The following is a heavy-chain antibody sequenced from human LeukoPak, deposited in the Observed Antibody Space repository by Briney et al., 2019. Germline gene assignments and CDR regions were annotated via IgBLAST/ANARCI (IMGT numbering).Heavy chain of an antibody. Sequence: SETLSLTCAVYGGSFSGYYWSWIRQPPGKGLEWIGEINHSGSTNYNPSLKSRVTISVDTSKNQFSLKLSSVTAADTAVYYCARQGLGIVGATIDYWGQGTLVTVSS. CDR1: GGSFSGYY. CDR2: INHSGST. J-gene: IGHJ4*02. V-gene: IGHV4-34*01. CDR3: ARQGLGIVGATIDY. D-gene: IGHD1-26*01.